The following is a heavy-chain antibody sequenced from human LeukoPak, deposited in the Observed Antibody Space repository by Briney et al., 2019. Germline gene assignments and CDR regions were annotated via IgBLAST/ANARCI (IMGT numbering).Heavy chain of an antibody. Sequence: GGSLRLSCVASVFSFSNYWMYWGRQAPGKGLVWVSRINSDGSYTDYADSAKGRFTISRDNAKDTLYLQMNSLRADDTAVYYCARADNWQSGGAWGQGTLVTVSS. CDR1: VFSFSNYW. CDR3: ARADNWQSGGA. J-gene: IGHJ5*02. CDR2: INSDGSYT. V-gene: IGHV3-74*01. D-gene: IGHD1-1*01.